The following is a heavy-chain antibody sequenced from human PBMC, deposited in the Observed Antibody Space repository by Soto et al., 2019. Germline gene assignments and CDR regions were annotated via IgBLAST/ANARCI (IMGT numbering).Heavy chain of an antibody. CDR2: ISGSGGST. CDR3: AKDLRRGYCSGGSCFRMFFDY. CDR1: GFTFSSYA. J-gene: IGHJ4*02. Sequence: GGSLRLSCAASGFTFSSYAMSWVRQAPGKGLEWVSAISGSGGSTYYADSVKGRFTISRDNSENTLYLQMNSLRAEDTAVYYCAKDLRRGYCSGGSCFRMFFDYWGQGTLVTVSS. V-gene: IGHV3-23*01. D-gene: IGHD2-15*01.